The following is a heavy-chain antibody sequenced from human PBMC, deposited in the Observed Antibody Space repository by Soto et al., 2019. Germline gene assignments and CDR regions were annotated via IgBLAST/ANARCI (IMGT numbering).Heavy chain of an antibody. J-gene: IGHJ3*02. CDR3: ARDRGAYNVEYSSSSRDVGI. CDR1: GFTVSSNY. D-gene: IGHD6-6*01. Sequence: GGSLRLSCAASGFTVSSNYMSWVRQAPGKGLEWVSVIYSGGSTYYADSVKGRFTISRDNSKNTLYLQMNSLRAEDTAVYYCARDRGAYNVEYSSSSRDVGIWGQGTMVTVSS. CDR2: IYSGGST. V-gene: IGHV3-66*01.